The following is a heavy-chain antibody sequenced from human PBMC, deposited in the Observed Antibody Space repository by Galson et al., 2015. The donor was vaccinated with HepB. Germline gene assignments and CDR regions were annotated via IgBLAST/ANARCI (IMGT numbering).Heavy chain of an antibody. CDR2: IGTAGDP. Sequence: SLRLSCAASGFTFSSYDMHWVRQATGKGLEWVSAIGTAGDPYYPGSVKGRFTISRENAKNSLYLQMNSLRAGDTAVYYCARGMRDCSSTSCYGTTRYYYYYMDVWGKGTTVTVSS. J-gene: IGHJ6*03. V-gene: IGHV3-13*05. CDR3: ARGMRDCSSTSCYGTTRYYYYYMDV. CDR1: GFTFSSYD. D-gene: IGHD2-2*01.